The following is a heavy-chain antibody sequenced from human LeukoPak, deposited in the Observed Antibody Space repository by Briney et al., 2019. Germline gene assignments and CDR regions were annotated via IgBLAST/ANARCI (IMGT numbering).Heavy chain of an antibody. CDR2: ISDSGDST. CDR1: GFTFSSYA. CDR3: AKDGSLTRFDY. V-gene: IGHV3-23*01. D-gene: IGHD2-15*01. Sequence: PGGSLRLSCAASGFTFSSYAMSWVRQAPGKGLEWVSIISDSGDSTYYADSVKGRFTISRDNSKNTLYLQMNSLRAEDTAVYYCAKDGSLTRFDYWGQGILVTVSS. J-gene: IGHJ4*02.